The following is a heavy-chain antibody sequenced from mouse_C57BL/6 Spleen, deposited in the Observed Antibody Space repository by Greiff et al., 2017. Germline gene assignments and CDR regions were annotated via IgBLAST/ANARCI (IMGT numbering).Heavy chain of an antibody. J-gene: IGHJ2*02. CDR1: GYTFTEYT. Sequence: QVQLQQSGAELVKPGASVKLSCKASGYTFTEYTIHWVKQRPGQGLEWIGWFYPGSGSIKYNEKFKDKATLTADKSSSTVDMELSSLTSEDSAVYFCARHEYGYRYFDYWGQGTSLTVSS. CDR3: ARHEYGYRYFDY. CDR2: FYPGSGSI. D-gene: IGHD1-2*01. V-gene: IGHV1-62-2*01.